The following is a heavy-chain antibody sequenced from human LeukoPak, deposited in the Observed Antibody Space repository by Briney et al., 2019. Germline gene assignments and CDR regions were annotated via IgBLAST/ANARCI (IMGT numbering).Heavy chain of an antibody. V-gene: IGHV1-24*01. CDR2: FDPEDGET. CDR3: ARAGTSSGRYYYYGMDV. J-gene: IGHJ6*02. Sequence: ASVKVSCKASGYTLTELSMHWVRQAPGKGLEWMGGFDPEDGETIYAQKFQGRVTMTEDTSTDTAYMELSSLRSEDTAVYYCARAGTSSGRYYYYGMDVWGQGTTVTVSS. D-gene: IGHD6-19*01. CDR1: GYTLTELS.